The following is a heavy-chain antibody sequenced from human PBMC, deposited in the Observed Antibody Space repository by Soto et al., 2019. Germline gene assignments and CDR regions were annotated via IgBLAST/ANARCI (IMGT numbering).Heavy chain of an antibody. V-gene: IGHV3-23*01. Sequence: ESGGGLVQPGGSLRLSCAASGFTFSTYALSWVRQAPGKGLEWVSAITNSGDSTYYADSVKGRFTISRDNSKNTLYLQMSSLRAEDTAVYYCAKTWFGSITTDYWGQGTLVTVSS. CDR3: AKTWFGSITTDY. CDR1: GFTFSTYA. D-gene: IGHD3-10*01. CDR2: ITNSGDST. J-gene: IGHJ4*02.